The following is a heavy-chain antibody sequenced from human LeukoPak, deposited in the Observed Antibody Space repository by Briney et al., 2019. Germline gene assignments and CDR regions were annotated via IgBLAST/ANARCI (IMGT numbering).Heavy chain of an antibody. CDR3: ARTRTTVTTDYYYYYGMDV. D-gene: IGHD4-17*01. J-gene: IGHJ6*02. CDR2: INPSGGST. V-gene: IGHV1-46*01. Sequence: ASVKVSCKASGNTFTNYYMHWVRQAPGQGLEWMGIINPSGGSTSYAQKFQGRVTMTRDTSTSTVYMELSSLISEDTAVYYCARTRTTVTTDYYYYYGMDVWGQGTTVTVSS. CDR1: GNTFTNYY.